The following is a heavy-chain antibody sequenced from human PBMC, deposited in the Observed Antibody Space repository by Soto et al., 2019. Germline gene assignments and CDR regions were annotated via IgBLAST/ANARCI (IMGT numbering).Heavy chain of an antibody. J-gene: IGHJ3*02. Sequence: GGSLRLSCAASGFTFRSYAMSWVRQAPGKGLEWVSTISDSGGSTYYADSVKGRFTISRDNSKNTLYLQMNSLRAEDTAVYYCAKPPYSSGGSPDAFDIWGQGTMVTVSS. CDR2: ISDSGGST. V-gene: IGHV3-23*01. CDR1: GFTFRSYA. D-gene: IGHD6-19*01. CDR3: AKPPYSSGGSPDAFDI.